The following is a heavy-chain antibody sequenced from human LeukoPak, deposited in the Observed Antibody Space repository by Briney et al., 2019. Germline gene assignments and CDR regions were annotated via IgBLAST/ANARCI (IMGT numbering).Heavy chain of an antibody. Sequence: SETLSLTCAVYGGSFGGYYWSWIRQPPGKGLEWIGEINHSGSTNYNPSLKSRVTISVDTSKNQFSLKLSSVTAADTAVYYCARWGRVAAAAFDPWGQGTLVTVSS. D-gene: IGHD6-13*01. CDR2: INHSGST. J-gene: IGHJ5*02. CDR3: ARWGRVAAAAFDP. CDR1: GGSFGGYY. V-gene: IGHV4-34*01.